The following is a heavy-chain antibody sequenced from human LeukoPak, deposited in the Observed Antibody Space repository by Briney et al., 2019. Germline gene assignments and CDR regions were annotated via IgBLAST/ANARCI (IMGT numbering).Heavy chain of an antibody. V-gene: IGHV1-69-2*01. Sequence: ASVKVSCXVSGYTFTDYYMHWVQPAPGKGLEWMGLVDPEDGETIYAEKFQGRVTITADTSTDTAYMELSSLRSEDTAVYYCATSGALWFGESWGQGTLVTVSS. CDR1: GYTFTDYY. CDR3: ATSGALWFGES. CDR2: VDPEDGET. D-gene: IGHD3-10*01. J-gene: IGHJ4*02.